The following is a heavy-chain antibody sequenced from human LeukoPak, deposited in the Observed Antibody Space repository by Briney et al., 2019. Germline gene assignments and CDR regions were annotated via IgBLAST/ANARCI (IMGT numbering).Heavy chain of an antibody. CDR3: ASTPGSSFDY. V-gene: IGHV3-30*03. Sequence: GRSLRLSCAASGFTFSSYGMHWVRQAPGKGLEWVAVISYDGSNKYYADSVKGRSTISRDNSKNTLYLQMNSLRAEDTAVYYCASTPGSSFDYWGQGTLVTVSS. CDR2: ISYDGSNK. CDR1: GFTFSSYG. J-gene: IGHJ4*02. D-gene: IGHD3-10*01.